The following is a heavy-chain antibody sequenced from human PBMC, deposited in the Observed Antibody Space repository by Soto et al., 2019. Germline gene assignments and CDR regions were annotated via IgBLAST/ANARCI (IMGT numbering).Heavy chain of an antibody. Sequence: ASVKVSCKASGYTFTGYYIHWVRQAPGRGLEWMGWINPNSGSTNYARKFQGWVTMTRDTSITTAYMELSRLKSDDTAVYYCARDFSWIQLNYSYYYLGMDVWGQGTMVTVSS. D-gene: IGHD5-18*01. V-gene: IGHV1-2*04. CDR3: ARDFSWIQLNYSYYYLGMDV. CDR2: INPNSGST. J-gene: IGHJ6*02. CDR1: GYTFTGYY.